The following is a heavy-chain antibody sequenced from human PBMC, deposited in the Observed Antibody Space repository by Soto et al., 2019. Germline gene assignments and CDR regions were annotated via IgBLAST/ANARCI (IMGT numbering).Heavy chain of an antibody. CDR3: TKGRSSWNEQLFDY. CDR2: IWYDGSNK. Sequence: QVQLVESGGGVVQPGRSLRLSCAASGFTFSSYGMHWVRQAPGKGLEWVAVIWYDGSNKYYADSVKGRFTISRDNCKNTQYLQMNSLNAKDRAVYYYTKGRSSWNEQLFDYWGQGPLVPVSS. CDR1: GFTFSSYG. D-gene: IGHD6-13*01. V-gene: IGHV3-33*06. J-gene: IGHJ4*02.